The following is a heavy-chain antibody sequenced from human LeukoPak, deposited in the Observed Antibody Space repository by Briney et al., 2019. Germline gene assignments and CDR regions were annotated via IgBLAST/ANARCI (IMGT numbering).Heavy chain of an antibody. CDR2: VHSGGTT. CDR3: ARERRYCSGDNCYSGLDY. J-gene: IGHJ4*02. Sequence: GGSLRLSCAVSGFTVSSNYMSWVRQAPGKGLEWVSLVHSGGTTDYADSVKDRFTISRDYSKNTVNLQINSLRAEDTAVYYCARERRYCSGDNCYSGLDYWGQGTLVTVSS. CDR1: GFTVSSNY. V-gene: IGHV3-53*01. D-gene: IGHD2-15*01.